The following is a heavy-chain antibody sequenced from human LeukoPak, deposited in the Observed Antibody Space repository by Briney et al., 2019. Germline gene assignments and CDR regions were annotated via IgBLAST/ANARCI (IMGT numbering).Heavy chain of an antibody. J-gene: IGHJ4*02. D-gene: IGHD6-19*01. V-gene: IGHV3-30*18. CDR2: FSYDGINK. CDR3: VKEADSGGYRTSDY. CDR1: GFTFSRCG. Sequence: GRSLRLSCAASGFTFSRCGMHWVRQAPGKGLEWLAVFSYDGINKHYRDSVKGRFTISRDNSKNTLYLQMDSLRPEDTGVYYCVKEADSGGYRTSDYWGQGTLVTVSS.